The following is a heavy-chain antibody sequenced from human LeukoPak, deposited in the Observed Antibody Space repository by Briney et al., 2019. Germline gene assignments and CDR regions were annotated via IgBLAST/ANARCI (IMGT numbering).Heavy chain of an antibody. CDR3: ARNKRADI. J-gene: IGHJ3*02. CDR2: IKQDGSEK. V-gene: IGHV3-7*01. CDR1: GFSFSDYW. D-gene: IGHD1/OR15-1a*01. Sequence: AGGPLRLSCAASGFSFSDYWMSGVRQAPGKGLEWVANIKQDGSEKNYVDSVKGRFTISRDNAKNSLSLQMISLRAEDTAVYYCARNKRADIWGQGTMVTVSS.